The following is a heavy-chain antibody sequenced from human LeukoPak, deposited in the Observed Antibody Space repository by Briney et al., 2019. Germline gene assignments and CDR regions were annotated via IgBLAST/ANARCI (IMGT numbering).Heavy chain of an antibody. V-gene: IGHV3-7*01. CDR2: INEDGSEQ. CDR3: ASGGHIDY. D-gene: IGHD3-16*01. CDR1: GFTFSSYW. Sequence: GGSLRLSCAASGFTFSSYWMSWVRQAPGKGLQWVANINEDGSEQNYVDSVRGRFTVSRDNAKNSLYLQMNSLRAEDKAVYYCASGGHIDYCGQGTQVTVSS. J-gene: IGHJ4*02.